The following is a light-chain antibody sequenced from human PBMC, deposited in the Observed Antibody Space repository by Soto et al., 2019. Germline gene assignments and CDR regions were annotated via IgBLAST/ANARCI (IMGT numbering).Light chain of an antibody. CDR3: QSYGSSLSGSSV. Sequence: QSVLTQPPSVSGAPGQRVNISCTGSSSNSGAGYDVHWYQQLPGTAPKLLIYGNSNRPSGVPDRFSGSKSGTSASLAITGLQAEDEADYYCQSYGSSLSGSSVFGTGTKLTVL. CDR1: SSNSGAGYD. J-gene: IGLJ1*01. V-gene: IGLV1-40*01. CDR2: GNS.